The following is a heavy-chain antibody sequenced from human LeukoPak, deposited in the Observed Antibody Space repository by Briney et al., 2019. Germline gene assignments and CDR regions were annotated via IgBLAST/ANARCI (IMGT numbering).Heavy chain of an antibody. Sequence: GGTLRLSCAASGLTFSNYGMAWVRQAPGKGLEWVSAISGSGESTYNADSVKGRFTISRDNSKNTLYLQMNRLRAEDTAVYYCAKDSRTTYDSSWLYYFDSWGQRTLVTVSS. CDR2: ISGSGEST. V-gene: IGHV3-23*01. J-gene: IGHJ4*02. CDR1: GLTFSNYG. D-gene: IGHD6-13*01. CDR3: AKDSRTTYDSSWLYYFDS.